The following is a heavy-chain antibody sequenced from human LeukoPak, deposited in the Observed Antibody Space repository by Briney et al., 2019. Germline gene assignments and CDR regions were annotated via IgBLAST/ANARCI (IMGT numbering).Heavy chain of an antibody. CDR3: ARAITEVIQDNWFDP. D-gene: IGHD3-16*02. V-gene: IGHV1-69*13. CDR1: GGTFSSYA. CDR2: IIPIFGTA. Sequence: SVKVSCKASGGTFSSYAISWVRQAPGQGLEWMGGIIPIFGTANYAQKFQGRVTITADESTSTAYMELSSLRSEDTAVYYCARAITEVIQDNWFDPWGQGTLVTVSS. J-gene: IGHJ5*02.